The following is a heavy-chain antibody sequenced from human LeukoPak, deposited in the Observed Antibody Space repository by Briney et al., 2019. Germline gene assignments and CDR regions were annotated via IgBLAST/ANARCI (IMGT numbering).Heavy chain of an antibody. J-gene: IGHJ4*02. D-gene: IGHD1-1*01. CDR2: IKSKSDGDSV. CDR1: GLSLSNAW. CDR3: TTAPSYYNFNSFDY. V-gene: IGHV3-15*01. Sequence: MAGGSLRLSCSASGLSLSNAWMSWVRQTPGKGLEWIGRIKSKSDGDSVDYAAPVKGRITISRDDWKNTLFLEMTTLKTEDTGVYFCTTAPSYYNFNSFDYWGQRTVVTVSS.